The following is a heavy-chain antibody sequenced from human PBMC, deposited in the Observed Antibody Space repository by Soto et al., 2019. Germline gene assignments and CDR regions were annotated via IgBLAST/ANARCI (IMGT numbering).Heavy chain of an antibody. Sequence: SETLSLTCAVSGYSISSDYYWGWMRQPPGKGLEWIGSMYHTGSAYYNPSLKSRITLSVDTSKNQFSLKLSSVTAADTAVYYCARVAPYYDFWSGYYEVYYYYGMDVWGQGTTVTVSS. CDR1: GYSISSDYY. V-gene: IGHV4-38-2*01. CDR2: MYHTGSA. J-gene: IGHJ6*02. CDR3: ARVAPYYDFWSGYYEVYYYYGMDV. D-gene: IGHD3-3*01.